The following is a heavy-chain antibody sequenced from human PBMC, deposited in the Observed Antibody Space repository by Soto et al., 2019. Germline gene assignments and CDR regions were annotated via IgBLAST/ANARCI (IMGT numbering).Heavy chain of an antibody. J-gene: IGHJ6*01. Sequence: QVQVVESGGDVVQPGKSLRLSCAASGFTFRNYAMHWVRQAPGKGLEWVAVISYDGSNKYSADSVKGRFTISRDDSKNTLYLQMNSLRGEDTAVYYCARALLMDVPYYYYYGMDVW. V-gene: IGHV3-30-3*01. CDR2: ISYDGSNK. CDR1: GFTFRNYA. D-gene: IGHD2-8*01. CDR3: ARALLMDVPYYYYYGMDV.